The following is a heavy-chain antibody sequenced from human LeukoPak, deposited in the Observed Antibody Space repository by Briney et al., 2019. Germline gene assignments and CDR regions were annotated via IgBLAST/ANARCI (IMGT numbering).Heavy chain of an antibody. V-gene: IGHV3-21*01. CDR3: ARGDIAARPRRYFDY. D-gene: IGHD6-6*01. CDR2: ISSSSSYI. Sequence: PGGSLRLSCAASGFTFSSYSMNWVRQAPGKGLEWVSSISSSSSYIYYADSVKGRFTISRDNAKNSLYLQMNSLRAEDTAVYYCARGDIAARPRRYFDYWGQGTLVTVSS. J-gene: IGHJ4*02. CDR1: GFTFSSYS.